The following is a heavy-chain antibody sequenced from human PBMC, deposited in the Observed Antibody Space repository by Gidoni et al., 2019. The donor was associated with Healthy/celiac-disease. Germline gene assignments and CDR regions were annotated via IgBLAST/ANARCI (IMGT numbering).Heavy chain of an antibody. J-gene: IGHJ3*02. Sequence: QMQLVQSGPEVKKPGTSVKVSCTASGSTCTSSAMPWVRQARGQRLEWIGWIVVGSGNTNYAQKFQERVTITRDMSTSTAYMELSSLRSEDTAVYYCAADGDYYDSSGYYPPDAFDIWGQGTMVTVSS. D-gene: IGHD3-22*01. V-gene: IGHV1-58*02. CDR1: GSTCTSSA. CDR3: AADGDYYDSSGYYPPDAFDI. CDR2: IVVGSGNT.